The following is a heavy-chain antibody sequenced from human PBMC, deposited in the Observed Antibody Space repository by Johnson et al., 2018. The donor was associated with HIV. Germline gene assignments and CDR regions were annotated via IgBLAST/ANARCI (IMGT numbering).Heavy chain of an antibody. CDR2: IRSHGCST. V-gene: IGHV3-64*01. J-gene: IGHJ3*02. CDR1: GFTFSSYA. Sequence: VQLVESAGGVVQPGRSLRLSCAASGFTFSSYAMHWVRQAPGKGLEYVSAIRSHGCSTSYANSVKGRFTISRDNTKNTLYLQMGSLRAEDTAVYYCARGPVFDIWGQGTMVTVSS. CDR3: ARGPVFDI.